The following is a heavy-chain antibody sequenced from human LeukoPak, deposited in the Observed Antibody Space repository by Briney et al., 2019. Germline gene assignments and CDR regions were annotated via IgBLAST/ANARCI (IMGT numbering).Heavy chain of an antibody. D-gene: IGHD5-12*01. CDR2: INPNGGGK. V-gene: IGHV1-2*02. Sequence: ASVKVSCKASGYTFSDYYMHGVRQAPGQGLEWVAWINPNGGGKLYEQTFQGRVTVTRDTSINTVYMELSSLRSDDTAVYYCVRDRARVLDYWGQGTLVTVSS. CDR3: VRDRARVLDY. J-gene: IGHJ4*02. CDR1: GYTFSDYY.